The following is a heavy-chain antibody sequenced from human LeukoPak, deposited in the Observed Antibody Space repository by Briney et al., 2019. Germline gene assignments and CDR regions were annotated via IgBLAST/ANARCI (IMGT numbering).Heavy chain of an antibody. Sequence: PGGSLRLSCAASGFTFSSYAMSWVRQAPGKGLEWVSDISGSGGSTYYAGSVKGRFTISRDNSKNTLYLRMNSLRAEDTAVYYCAKDRRAVTTDWGQGTLVTVSS. CDR1: GFTFSSYA. CDR2: ISGSGGST. D-gene: IGHD4-17*01. J-gene: IGHJ4*02. CDR3: AKDRRAVTTD. V-gene: IGHV3-23*01.